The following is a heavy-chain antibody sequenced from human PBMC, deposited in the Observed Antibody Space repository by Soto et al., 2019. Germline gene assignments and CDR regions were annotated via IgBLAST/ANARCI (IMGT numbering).Heavy chain of an antibody. CDR1: GFSFSISP. CDR2: ITGNAANT. V-gene: IGHV3-23*01. D-gene: IGHD2-21*02. J-gene: IGHJ4*02. Sequence: GPLSISCAASGFSFSISPMHCVRQAPGKGPEWVSGITGNAANTVYADSVKGRFTISRDNSKNALYLQLNSLRAEDTAVYFCAKAARDCGGDCYSSYFDSWGQGALVIVSS. CDR3: AKAARDCGGDCYSSYFDS.